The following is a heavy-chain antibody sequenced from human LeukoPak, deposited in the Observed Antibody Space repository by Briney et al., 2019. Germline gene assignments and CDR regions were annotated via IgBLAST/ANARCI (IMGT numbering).Heavy chain of an antibody. J-gene: IGHJ4*02. CDR2: IRSKVYGGTT. CDR1: GFTFGDYA. CDR3: SRADYSDASGYYPDAFYFAY. V-gene: IGHV3-49*04. Sequence: PGGSLRLSCTASGFTFGDYAMNWVRQAPGKGLEWVGFIRSKVYGGTTEYAASVKGRFTISRDDSKNIAYLQMNSLKTEDTTVYYCSRADYSDASGYYPDAFYFAYWGQGTLVTVSS. D-gene: IGHD3-22*01.